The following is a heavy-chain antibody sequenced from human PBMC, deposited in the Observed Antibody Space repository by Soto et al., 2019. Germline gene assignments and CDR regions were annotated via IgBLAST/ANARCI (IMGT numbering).Heavy chain of an antibody. CDR1: GYPFTSYS. Sequence: QVQLVQSGAEVKEPGATEKVSCEASGYPFTSYSFSWVRQAPGQGLEWMGWSSAYNGDTRYAQKFQGRVTMTADPYTDTAYMELRNLRSDDTGVYYCAREGAVVGSAVYYGMDVWGQGTMVTVS. J-gene: IGHJ6*02. CDR2: SSAYNGDT. V-gene: IGHV1-18*04. D-gene: IGHD2-15*01. CDR3: AREGAVVGSAVYYGMDV.